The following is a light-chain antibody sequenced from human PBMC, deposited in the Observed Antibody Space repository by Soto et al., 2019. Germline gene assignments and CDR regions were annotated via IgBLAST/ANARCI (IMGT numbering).Light chain of an antibody. CDR2: GAS. Sequence: EVVMTQSPCTLSVSPGERATLSCRASQSVSSNLAWYQQKPGQAPRLLIYGASSRATGIPDRFRGSGSGTDFTLTISRLEPEDFAVYYCQQYGNSPITFGQGTRLEI. J-gene: IGKJ5*01. V-gene: IGKV3-20*01. CDR3: QQYGNSPIT. CDR1: QSVSSN.